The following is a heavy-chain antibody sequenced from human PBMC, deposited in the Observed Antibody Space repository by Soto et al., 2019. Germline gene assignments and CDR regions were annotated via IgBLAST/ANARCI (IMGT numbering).Heavy chain of an antibody. CDR3: AHKGGGDRILDY. D-gene: IGHD3-16*01. CDR2: IYWDDDK. CDR1: GFSLSTSGVG. V-gene: IGHV2-5*02. Sequence: QITLKESGPTLVKPTQTLTLTCTFSGFSLSTSGVGVGWIRQPPGKALEWLALIYWDDDKRYSPSLKSRLTITKDTSKNQVVLTRTNMDPVDTATYYCAHKGGGDRILDYWGQGTLVTVSS. J-gene: IGHJ4*02.